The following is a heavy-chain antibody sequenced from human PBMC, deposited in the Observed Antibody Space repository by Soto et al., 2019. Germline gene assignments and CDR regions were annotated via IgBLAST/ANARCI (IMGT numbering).Heavy chain of an antibody. D-gene: IGHD2-8*01. J-gene: IGHJ4*02. CDR2: IHYSGST. CDR3: ARHEGNGNVWPLDY. CDR1: GDSIGTTHSY. V-gene: IGHV4-39*01. Sequence: SETLSLTCTVSGDSIGTTHSYWAWIRQSPGKGLEWIGNIHYSGSTYYMPSLRSRVTLSVDTSKNQFSLRLTSVTAEDTAVYYCARHEGNGNVWPLDYWGQGILVTVS.